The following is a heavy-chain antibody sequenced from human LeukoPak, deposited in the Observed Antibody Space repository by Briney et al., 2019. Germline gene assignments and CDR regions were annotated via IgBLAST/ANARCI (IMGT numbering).Heavy chain of an antibody. J-gene: IGHJ5*02. CDR3: AREGIAVAGYRGREPFDP. V-gene: IGHV1-18*01. D-gene: IGHD6-19*01. Sequence: ASVKVSCKASGYTFTSYGISWVRQAPGQGLEWMGWISAYNGSTNYAQKLQGRVTMTRDTSTSTVYMELSSLRSEDTAVYYCAREGIAVAGYRGREPFDPWGQGTLVTVSS. CDR2: ISAYNGST. CDR1: GYTFTSYG.